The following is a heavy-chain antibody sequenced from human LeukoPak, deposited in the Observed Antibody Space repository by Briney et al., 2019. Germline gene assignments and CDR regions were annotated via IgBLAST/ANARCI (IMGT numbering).Heavy chain of an antibody. Sequence: SETLSLTCDVSGYSIRSNYYWGWIRQPPGKGLEWIGSIYHSGSTYYNPSLKSRVTISVDTSKNQFSLKLSSVTAADTAVYYCARNVSYSFDYWGQGTLVTVS. D-gene: IGHD1-1*01. J-gene: IGHJ4*02. CDR3: ARNVSYSFDY. CDR2: IYHSGST. CDR1: GYSIRSNYY. V-gene: IGHV4-38-2*01.